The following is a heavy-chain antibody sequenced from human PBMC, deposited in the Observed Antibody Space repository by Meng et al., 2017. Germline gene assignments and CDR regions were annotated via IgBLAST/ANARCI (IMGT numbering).Heavy chain of an antibody. D-gene: IGHD5-24*01. Sequence: SVKVSCKASGFTFTSSAMQWVRQARGQRPEWIGWIVVGSGNTNYAQKFQERVTITRDMSTSTAYMELSSLRSEDTAVYYCAAAREMATMWGAFDIWGQGTMVTVSS. CDR2: IVVGSGNT. CDR3: AAAREMATMWGAFDI. J-gene: IGHJ3*02. CDR1: GFTFTSSA. V-gene: IGHV1-58*02.